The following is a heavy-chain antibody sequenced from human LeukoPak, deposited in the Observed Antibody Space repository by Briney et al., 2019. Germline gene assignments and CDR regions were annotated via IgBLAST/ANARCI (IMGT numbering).Heavy chain of an antibody. CDR3: ARNTYGYKFSMDV. D-gene: IGHD5-24*01. J-gene: IGHJ6*03. Sequence: GASVKVSCKASGFALTTYNIVWLRQAPGQGLEWVGWVTAFNENTHYSQKVQGRVTMTRDTSTSTAYMELRSLRFDDTAVYYCARNTYGYKFSMDVWGKGTSVTVSS. CDR1: GFALTTYN. V-gene: IGHV1-18*01. CDR2: VTAFNENT.